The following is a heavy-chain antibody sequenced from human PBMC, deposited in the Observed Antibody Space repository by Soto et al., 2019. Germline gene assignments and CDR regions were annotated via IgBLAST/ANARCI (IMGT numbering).Heavy chain of an antibody. CDR1: GGTFSSYT. D-gene: IGHD4-17*01. V-gene: IGHV1-69*08. J-gene: IGHJ4*02. CDR3: ARDPPGYGVNGTYYFDY. CDR2: IIPILGIA. Sequence: QVQLVQSGAEVKKPGSSVKVSCKASGGTFSSYTISWGRQAPGQGLEWMGRIIPILGIANYAQKFQGRVKITADKSTSTAYMELSILRSEDTAVYYCARDPPGYGVNGTYYFDYWGQGTLVTVSS.